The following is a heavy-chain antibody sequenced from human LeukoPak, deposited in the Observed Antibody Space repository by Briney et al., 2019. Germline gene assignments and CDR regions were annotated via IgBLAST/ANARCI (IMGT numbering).Heavy chain of an antibody. D-gene: IGHD6-13*01. CDR3: ARLHQQLIPY. CDR1: GGPISNSNFY. J-gene: IGHJ4*02. V-gene: IGHV4-39*01. Sequence: PSETLSLTCTVSGGPISNSNFYWGWIRQPPGKGLQWIGTIYYSGSTYYDPSLKSRVTISVDTSKNQFSLKLSSVTAADTAVYYCARLHQQLIPYWGQGTLVTVSP. CDR2: IYYSGST.